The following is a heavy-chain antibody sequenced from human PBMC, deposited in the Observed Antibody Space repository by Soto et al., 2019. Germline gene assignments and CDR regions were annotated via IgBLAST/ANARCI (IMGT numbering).Heavy chain of an antibody. Sequence: QVQLLESGGGVVQPGRSLRLSCAVSGFTVSTYGMHWVRQAPGKGLEWVAVISRAGGTKYYADSVKGRFTISRDNSRNTLFLEMNILSGDDMAVYYCTGEVASGYWGQGTLVTVSS. CDR1: GFTVSTYG. D-gene: IGHD2-8*02. CDR3: TGEVASGY. V-gene: IGHV3-30*03. J-gene: IGHJ4*02. CDR2: ISRAGGTK.